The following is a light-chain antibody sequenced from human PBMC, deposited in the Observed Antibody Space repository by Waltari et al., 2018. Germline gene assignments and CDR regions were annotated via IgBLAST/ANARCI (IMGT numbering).Light chain of an antibody. Sequence: DIVMTQSPLSLPVTPGEPASISFRSSQSLLYSNGYNYLDWYLQKPGQSPQLLIYLGSNRASGVPDRFSGSGSGTDFTLKISRVEAEDVGVYYCMQALQTPRAFGQGTKVEIK. CDR1: QSLLYSNGYNY. CDR2: LGS. J-gene: IGKJ1*01. CDR3: MQALQTPRA. V-gene: IGKV2-28*01.